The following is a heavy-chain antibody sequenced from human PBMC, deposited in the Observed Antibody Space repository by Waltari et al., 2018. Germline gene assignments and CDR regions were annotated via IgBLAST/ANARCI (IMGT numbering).Heavy chain of an antibody. J-gene: IGHJ3*02. CDR3: ARDQHQPIAVAGTPAFDI. V-gene: IGHV3-7*05. Sequence: EVQLVESGGGLVQPGGSLRLSCAASGFTFSSYWMSWVRQAPGKGLEWVANIKQDGSEKYYVDSVKGRFTISRDNAKNSLYLQMNSLRAEDTAVYYCARDQHQPIAVAGTPAFDIWGQGTMVTVSS. CDR2: IKQDGSEK. D-gene: IGHD6-19*01. CDR1: GFTFSSYW.